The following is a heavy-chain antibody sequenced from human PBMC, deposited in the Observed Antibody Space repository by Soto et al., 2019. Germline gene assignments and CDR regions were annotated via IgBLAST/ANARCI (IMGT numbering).Heavy chain of an antibody. CDR1: GYTFTIYG. Sequence: ASVKVSCTASGYTFTIYGISWVRQAPGQGLEWMGWISAYNGNTNYAQKLQGRVTMTTDTSTSTAYMELRSLRSDDTAVYYCARVAYDYVWGSYRSNYYYYGMDVWGQGTTVTVSS. D-gene: IGHD3-16*02. CDR3: ARVAYDYVWGSYRSNYYYYGMDV. V-gene: IGHV1-18*01. CDR2: ISAYNGNT. J-gene: IGHJ6*02.